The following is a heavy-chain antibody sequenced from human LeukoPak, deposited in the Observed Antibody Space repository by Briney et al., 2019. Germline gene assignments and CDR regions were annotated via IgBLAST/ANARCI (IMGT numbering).Heavy chain of an antibody. CDR1: GGSISSSNYY. CDR2: IYYRGSA. V-gene: IGHV4-39*01. Sequence: SETLSLTCTVSGGSISSSNYYWGWIRQPPGKGLEWVGTIYYRGSAYYNPSLKSRVTISVDTSKNQFSLKLSSVTAGYTAVYFCVRQWMRYSGSYYHLPHWGQGTLVTVST. D-gene: IGHD3-22*01. J-gene: IGHJ4*02. CDR3: VRQWMRYSGSYYHLPH.